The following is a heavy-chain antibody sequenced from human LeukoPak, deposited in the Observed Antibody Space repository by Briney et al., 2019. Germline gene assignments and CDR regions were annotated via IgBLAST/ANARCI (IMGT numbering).Heavy chain of an antibody. J-gene: IGHJ3*02. D-gene: IGHD3-10*01. V-gene: IGHV4-34*01. CDR3: ARVGSYGSGSYYKTDAFDI. CDR1: GGSFRGYY. CDR2: INHSGST. Sequence: PSETLSLTCAVYGGSFRGYYWSWIRQPPGKGLEWIGEINHSGSTNYNPSLKSRVTISVDTSKNQYSLKLSSVTAADTAVYYCARVGSYGSGSYYKTDAFDIWGQGTMVTVSS.